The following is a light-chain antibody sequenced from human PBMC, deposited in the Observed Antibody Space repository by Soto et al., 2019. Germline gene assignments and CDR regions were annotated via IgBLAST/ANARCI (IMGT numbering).Light chain of an antibody. J-gene: IGLJ1*01. Sequence: QSVLTQPASVSGSPGQSITISCTGTSSDVGSYNFVSWYQQHPGKAPKLMIYEGSKWPSGVSNRFSGSKSGNTASLTISGLQAEDEADYYCCSYAGSSTWVFGTGTKLTVL. CDR2: EGS. V-gene: IGLV2-23*01. CDR1: SSDVGSYNF. CDR3: CSYAGSSTWV.